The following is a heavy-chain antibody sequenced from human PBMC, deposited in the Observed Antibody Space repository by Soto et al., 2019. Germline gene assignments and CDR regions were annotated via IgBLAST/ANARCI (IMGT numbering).Heavy chain of an antibody. CDR3: ASGAQLDYYGMDV. J-gene: IGHJ6*02. Sequence: PSETLSLTCTVSGGSISSGGYYWSWIRQHPGKGLEWIGYIYYSGSTYYNPSLKSRVTISVDTSKNQFYLKLSSVTAADTAVYYCASGAQLDYYGMDVWGQGTTVTVSS. CDR1: GGSISSGGYY. D-gene: IGHD6-13*01. V-gene: IGHV4-31*03. CDR2: IYYSGST.